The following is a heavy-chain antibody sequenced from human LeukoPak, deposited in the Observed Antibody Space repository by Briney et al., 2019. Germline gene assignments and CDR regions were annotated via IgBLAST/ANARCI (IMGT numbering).Heavy chain of an antibody. CDR1: GGTFSSYA. D-gene: IGHD2-2*01. J-gene: IGHJ6*02. V-gene: IGHV1-69*04. Sequence: SVKVSCKASGGTFSSYAISWVRQAPGQGLEWMGRIIPIFGIANYAQKFQGRVTITADKSTSTAYMELSSLRSVDTAVYYCARDSGSSTSCCYYYYYGMDVWGQGTTVTVSS. CDR3: ARDSGSSTSCCYYYYYGMDV. CDR2: IIPIFGIA.